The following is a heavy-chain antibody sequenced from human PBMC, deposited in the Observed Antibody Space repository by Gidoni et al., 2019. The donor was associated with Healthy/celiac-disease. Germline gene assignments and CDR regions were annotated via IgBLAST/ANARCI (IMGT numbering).Heavy chain of an antibody. CDR3: ASALTTVTSIDYYYYMDV. D-gene: IGHD4-4*01. CDR1: GFTFTSYA. CDR2: ISGSGGST. Sequence: VQLFDSGGGLVQPGGSLRLSCAASGFTFTSYAMSWVRQAPGKGLEWVSAISGSGGSTYYADSVKGRFTSSRDNSKNTLYLQMNSLRAEDTAVYYCASALTTVTSIDYYYYMDVWGKGTTVTVSS. J-gene: IGHJ6*03. V-gene: IGHV3-23*01.